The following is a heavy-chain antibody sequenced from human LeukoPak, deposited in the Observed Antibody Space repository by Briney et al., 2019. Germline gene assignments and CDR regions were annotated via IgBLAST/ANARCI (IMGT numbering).Heavy chain of an antibody. Sequence: KPGGSLRLSCAASGFTFSTYSMNWVRQAPGQGLEWVSSISSSSYIYYADSVKGRFTISRDNAKNSLFLQMNSLRAEDTAVYYCARDEVCDFWGQGTLVTVSS. CDR2: ISSSSYI. J-gene: IGHJ4*02. V-gene: IGHV3-21*01. D-gene: IGHD1-14*01. CDR1: GFTFSTYS. CDR3: ARDEVCDF.